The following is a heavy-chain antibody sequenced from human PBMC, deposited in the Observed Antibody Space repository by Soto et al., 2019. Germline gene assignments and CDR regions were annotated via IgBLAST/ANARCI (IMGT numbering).Heavy chain of an antibody. CDR3: ARVDSSGYYSDY. Sequence: QVQLQESGPGLVKPSETLSLTCTVSGGSISSYYWSWFRQPPGKGLEWIGYIYYSGSTNYNPSLKSRVTISVDTSKNQFSLKLSSVTAADTAVYYCARVDSSGYYSDYWGQGTLVTVSS. CDR2: IYYSGST. V-gene: IGHV4-59*01. J-gene: IGHJ4*02. D-gene: IGHD3-22*01. CDR1: GGSISSYY.